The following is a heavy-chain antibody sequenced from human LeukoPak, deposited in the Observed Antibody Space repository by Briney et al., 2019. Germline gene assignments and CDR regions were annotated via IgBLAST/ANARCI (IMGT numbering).Heavy chain of an antibody. V-gene: IGHV3-23*01. CDR1: GFTFSSYA. J-gene: IGHJ4*02. D-gene: IGHD3-22*01. CDR2: ISGSGGST. Sequence: GGSLRLSCAASGFTFSSYAMSWVRQAPGKGLEWVSAISGSGGSTYYADSVKGRFTISRDNSKNTLYLQMNSLRAEDTAVYYCARDLLPYYYDSSGYAHWGQGTLVTVSS. CDR3: ARDLLPYYYDSSGYAH.